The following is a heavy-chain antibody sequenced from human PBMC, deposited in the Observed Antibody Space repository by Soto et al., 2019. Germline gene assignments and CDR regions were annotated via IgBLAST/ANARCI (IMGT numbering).Heavy chain of an antibody. V-gene: IGHV4-59*08. Sequence: SETLSLTCTVSGGSISPYYWTWIRQSPGKEPEWIGYIYYTGSTSYNPSLKSRVTISLDTSKNQFSLNLSSVTAADTAVYYCARHHRYCTGGSCYAIDSWGQGTPVTVSS. CDR3: ARHHRYCTGGSCYAIDS. D-gene: IGHD2-15*01. CDR1: GGSISPYY. J-gene: IGHJ4*02. CDR2: IYYTGST.